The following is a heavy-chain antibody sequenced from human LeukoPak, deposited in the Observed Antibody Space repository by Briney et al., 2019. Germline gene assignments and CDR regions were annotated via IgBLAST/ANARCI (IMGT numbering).Heavy chain of an antibody. D-gene: IGHD5-24*01. J-gene: IGHJ4*02. CDR3: AKAGGGRDGYNYDFDY. Sequence: GGSLRLSCAASGFTFSSYGMHWVRQAPGKGLEWVAVISYDGSNKYYADSVKSRFTISRDNSKNTLYLQMNSLRAEDTAVYYCAKAGGGRDGYNYDFDYWGQGTLVTVSA. CDR2: ISYDGSNK. V-gene: IGHV3-30*18. CDR1: GFTFSSYG.